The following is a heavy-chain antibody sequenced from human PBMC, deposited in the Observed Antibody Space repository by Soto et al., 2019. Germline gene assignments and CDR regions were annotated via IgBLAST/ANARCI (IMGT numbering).Heavy chain of an antibody. Sequence: PSETLSLTCAVSGGSISSSNWWSWVRQPPGKGLEWIGEIYHSGSTNYNPSLKSRVTISVDKSKNQFSLKLSSVTAADTAVYYCARSLDYGDYVRPFDYWGQGTLVTVSS. J-gene: IGHJ4*02. D-gene: IGHD4-17*01. V-gene: IGHV4-4*02. CDR3: ARSLDYGDYVRPFDY. CDR2: IYHSGST. CDR1: GGSISSSNW.